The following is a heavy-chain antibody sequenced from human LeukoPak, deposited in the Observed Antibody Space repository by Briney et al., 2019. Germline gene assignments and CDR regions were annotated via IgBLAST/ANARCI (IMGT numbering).Heavy chain of an antibody. Sequence: GASVKVSCTASGYTFTSYGISWVRQAPGQGLEWMGWISAYNGNTNYAQKLQGRVTMTTDTSTNTAYMELRSLRSDDTAVYYCARDRRGAILDYWGQGTLVTVSS. CDR1: GYTFTSYG. D-gene: IGHD3-16*02. CDR2: ISAYNGNT. CDR3: ARDRRGAILDY. J-gene: IGHJ4*02. V-gene: IGHV1-18*04.